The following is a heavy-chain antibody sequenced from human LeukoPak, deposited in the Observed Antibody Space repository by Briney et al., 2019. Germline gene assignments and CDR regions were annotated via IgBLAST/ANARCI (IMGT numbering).Heavy chain of an antibody. V-gene: IGHV3-23*01. D-gene: IGHD3-16*02. CDR2: ISGSGGST. CDR3: AKSRRLGELSLYGGIDFDY. J-gene: IGHJ4*02. Sequence: QTGRSLRLSCAASGFTFSSYAMHWVRQAPGKGLEWVSAISGSGGSTYYADSVKGRFTISRDNSKNTLYLQMNSLRAEDTAVYYCAKSRRLGELSLYGGIDFDYWGQGTLVTVSS. CDR1: GFTFSSYA.